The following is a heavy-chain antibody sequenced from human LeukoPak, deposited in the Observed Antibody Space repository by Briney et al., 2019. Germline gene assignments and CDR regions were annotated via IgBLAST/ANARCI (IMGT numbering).Heavy chain of an antibody. J-gene: IGHJ4*02. D-gene: IGHD3-16*02. V-gene: IGHV4-59*01. CDR1: GGSISSYY. Sequence: PSETLSLTCTVSGGSISSYYWSWIRQPPGKGLEWIGYVYYSGSTNYNPSLKSRVTISVDTSKNQFSLNLSSVTAADTAVYYCARDPYDYVWGSYRLYYFDYWGQGTLVTVSS. CDR3: ARDPYDYVWGSYRLYYFDY. CDR2: VYYSGST.